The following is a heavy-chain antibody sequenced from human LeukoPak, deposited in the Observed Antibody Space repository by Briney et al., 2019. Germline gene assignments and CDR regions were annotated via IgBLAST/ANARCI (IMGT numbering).Heavy chain of an antibody. CDR2: IYPGDSDT. CDR3: ARQTRDYYYGMDV. Sequence: TAGESLKISCKGSGYSFTSYWIGWVRQMPGKGLEWMGIIYPGDSDTRYSPSFQGQVTISADKSISTAYLQWSSLKASDTAMYYCARQTRDYYYGMDVWGQGTTVTVSS. CDR1: GYSFTSYW. D-gene: IGHD1-14*01. J-gene: IGHJ6*02. V-gene: IGHV5-51*01.